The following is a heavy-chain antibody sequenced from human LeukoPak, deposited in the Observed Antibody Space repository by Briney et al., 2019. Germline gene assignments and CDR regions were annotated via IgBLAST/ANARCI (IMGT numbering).Heavy chain of an antibody. CDR2: INPNSGGT. V-gene: IGHV1-2*02. D-gene: IGHD3-3*01. J-gene: IGHJ5*02. CDR3: ARGRMSYDPNWFDP. Sequence: ASVKVSCKASGYTFTGYYMHWVRQAPGQGLEWMGWINPNSGGTNYAQKFQGRVTMTRDTSISTAYMELSRLRSDDTAVYYCARGRMSYDPNWFDPWGQGTLVTVSS. CDR1: GYTFTGYY.